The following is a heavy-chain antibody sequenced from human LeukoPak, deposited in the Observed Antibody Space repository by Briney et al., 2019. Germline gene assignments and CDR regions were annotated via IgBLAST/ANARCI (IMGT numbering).Heavy chain of an antibody. CDR1: GFIFSTHG. CDR3: VKDRHFYGAGTYYNLDY. J-gene: IGHJ4*02. V-gene: IGHV3-30*18. Sequence: PGRSLRLSCAASGFIFSTHGMHWVRQAPGKGLEWVSLISYDGSMKYYADSVKGRFTISRDNSKSTLYLQLNSLRAEDTAVYYCVKDRHFYGAGTYYNLDYWGQGTLVTVSS. D-gene: IGHD3-10*01. CDR2: ISYDGSMK.